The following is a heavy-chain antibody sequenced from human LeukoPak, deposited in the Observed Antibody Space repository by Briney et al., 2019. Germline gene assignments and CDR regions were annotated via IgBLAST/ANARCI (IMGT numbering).Heavy chain of an antibody. V-gene: IGHV4-4*08. CDR2: IHRGGTT. Sequence: SETLSLTCSVSGDSLSIFYWSWIRQAPGKGLEWIGSIHRGGTTNYSPSLKSRVTISVDTSKNQFSLKLSSVTAADTAVYYCARNYYDSSGPSFDYWGQGTLVTVSS. J-gene: IGHJ4*02. CDR1: GDSLSIFY. D-gene: IGHD3-22*01. CDR3: ARNYYDSSGPSFDY.